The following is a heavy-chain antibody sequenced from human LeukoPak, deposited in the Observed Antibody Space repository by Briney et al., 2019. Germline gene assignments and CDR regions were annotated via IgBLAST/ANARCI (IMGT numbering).Heavy chain of an antibody. Sequence: SETLSLTCAVYGGSFSGYYWSWIRQPPGKGLEWIGEITHSGSTNYNPSLKSRVTISVDTSKNQFSLKLSSVTAADTAVYYCARDKYYFDYWGQGTLVTVSS. CDR3: ARDKYYFDY. CDR1: GGSFSGYY. V-gene: IGHV4-34*01. CDR2: ITHSGST. J-gene: IGHJ4*02.